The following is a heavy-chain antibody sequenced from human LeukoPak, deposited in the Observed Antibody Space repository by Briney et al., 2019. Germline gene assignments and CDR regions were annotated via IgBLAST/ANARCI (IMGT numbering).Heavy chain of an antibody. CDR2: IYPRDGST. CDR1: GYTFTSNY. J-gene: IGHJ4*02. Sequence: ASVKVSCKASGYTFTSNYIHWVRQAPGQGLEWMGMIYPRDGSTSYAQKFQGRDAVTRDTSTSTVHMELSGLRSEDTAVYYCARDQEGFDYWGQGTLVTVSS. V-gene: IGHV1-46*01. CDR3: ARDQEGFDY.